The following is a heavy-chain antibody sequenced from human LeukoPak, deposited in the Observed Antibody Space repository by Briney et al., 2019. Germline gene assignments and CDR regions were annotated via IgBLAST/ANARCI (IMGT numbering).Heavy chain of an antibody. J-gene: IGHJ4*02. CDR3: ARMPSMSSLAHHFDN. V-gene: IGHV1-2*02. CDR2: INPNSGDT. D-gene: IGHD6-6*01. Sequence: ASVNVSCKASGYTFSAYNIHWVRQAPGQGLEWMGWINPNSGDTNYARKFQGRVTMTRDTSLSTAYMELTRLTTDDTAVYYCARMPSMSSLAHHFDNWGQGTLVTVSS. CDR1: GYTFSAYN.